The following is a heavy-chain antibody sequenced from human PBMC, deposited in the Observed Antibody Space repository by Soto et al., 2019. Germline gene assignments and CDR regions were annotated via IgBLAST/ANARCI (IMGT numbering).Heavy chain of an antibody. CDR3: ATLIHGDTAMVTPFDY. V-gene: IGHV1-69*13. CDR1: GGTFSSYA. CDR2: IIPIFGTA. D-gene: IGHD5-18*01. Sequence: GASVKVSCKASGGTFSSYAISCVRQAPGQGLEWMGGIIPIFGTANYAQKFQGRVTITADESTSTAYMELSSLRSEDTAVYYCATLIHGDTAMVTPFDYWGQGTMVTVSS. J-gene: IGHJ4*01.